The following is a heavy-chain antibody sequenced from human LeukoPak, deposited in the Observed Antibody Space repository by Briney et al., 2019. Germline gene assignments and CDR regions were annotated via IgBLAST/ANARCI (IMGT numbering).Heavy chain of an antibody. CDR1: GFTFSSYH. D-gene: IGHD2-15*01. CDR2: ISNIGAAT. Sequence: GDSLRLSCAASGFTFSSYHISWLRHAPGKALEELSAISNIGAATNHADSVKGRLTISRDNSKNTLYLQMNSLRAEDTAVYYCAKRSCSGGSCNFDYWGQGTLVTVSS. V-gene: IGHV3-23*01. CDR3: AKRSCSGGSCNFDY. J-gene: IGHJ4*02.